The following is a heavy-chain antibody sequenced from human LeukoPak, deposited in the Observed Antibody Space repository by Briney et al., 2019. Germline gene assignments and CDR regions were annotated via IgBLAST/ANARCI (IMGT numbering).Heavy chain of an antibody. V-gene: IGHV1-2*06. CDR3: ARDARITVFGVVIIQASGNNWFDP. CDR2: INPNSGGT. D-gene: IGHD3-3*01. Sequence: ASVKVSCKASGYTFTGYYMHWVRQAPGQGLEWMGRINPNSGGTNYAQKIQGRVTITRDTSISTAYMELSRLRSDDTAVYYCARDARITVFGVVIIQASGNNWFDPWGQGPLVTVSS. J-gene: IGHJ5*02. CDR1: GYTFTGYY.